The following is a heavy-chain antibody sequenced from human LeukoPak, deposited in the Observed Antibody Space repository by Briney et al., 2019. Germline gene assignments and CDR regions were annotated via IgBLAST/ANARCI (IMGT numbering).Heavy chain of an antibody. CDR2: IYYSGST. CDR1: GGSISSGDYY. J-gene: IGHJ5*02. V-gene: IGHV4-30-4*01. Sequence: PSETLSLTCTVSGGSISSGDYYWSWIRQPPGKGLEWIGYIYYSGSTYYNPSLKSRVTISVDTSKNQFSLKLSSVTAADTAVYYCARSMVRGALNWFDPWGQGTLVTVSS. CDR3: ARSMVRGALNWFDP. D-gene: IGHD3-10*01.